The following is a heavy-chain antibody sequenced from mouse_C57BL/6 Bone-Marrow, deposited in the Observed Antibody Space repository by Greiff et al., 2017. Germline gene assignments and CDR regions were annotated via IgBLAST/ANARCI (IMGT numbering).Heavy chain of an antibody. Sequence: DVMLVESGGGLVKPGGSLKLSCAASGFTFSDYGMHWVRQAPEKGLEWVAYISSGSSTIYYADTVKGRFTISRDNAKNTLFLQMTSLRSEDTAMYYCARDCYGSSYGYFDVWGTGTTVTVSS. D-gene: IGHD1-1*01. CDR3: ARDCYGSSYGYFDV. CDR2: ISSGSSTI. J-gene: IGHJ1*03. V-gene: IGHV5-17*01. CDR1: GFTFSDYG.